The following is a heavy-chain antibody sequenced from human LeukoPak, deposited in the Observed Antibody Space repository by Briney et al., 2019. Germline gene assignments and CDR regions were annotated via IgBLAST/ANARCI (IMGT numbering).Heavy chain of an antibody. CDR3: ARGRITIFAVLTPHFDY. J-gene: IGHJ4*02. V-gene: IGHV4-59*01. D-gene: IGHD3-3*01. CDR2: IHDTVNT. Sequence: SETLSLTCTVSRGALNSYYWTWFRQSPGKGLEWIGYIHDTVNTNYNSSLKGRVTISVDTSKNQFSLNLRSVTAADTAIYYCARGRITIFAVLTPHFDYWGQGTLVTVAS. CDR1: RGALNSYY.